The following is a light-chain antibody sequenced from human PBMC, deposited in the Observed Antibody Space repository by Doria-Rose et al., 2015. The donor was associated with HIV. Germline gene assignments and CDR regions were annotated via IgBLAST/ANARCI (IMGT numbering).Light chain of an antibody. CDR1: PRFSRTY. Sequence: DIVLTQYPGNLSLSPGARATLSCRASPRFSRTYLAWYQQKPGQTPSLLLYDGSTRATGIPDRFSASRSGTDVTLTINRLEPEDFALYYCHQYGTSWTFGQGTKVEI. J-gene: IGKJ1*01. CDR2: DGS. CDR3: HQYGTSWT. V-gene: IGKV3-20*01.